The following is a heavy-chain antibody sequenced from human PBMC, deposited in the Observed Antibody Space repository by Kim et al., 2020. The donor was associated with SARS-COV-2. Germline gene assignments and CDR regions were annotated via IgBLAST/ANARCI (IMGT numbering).Heavy chain of an antibody. V-gene: IGHV1-46*01. CDR3: ARDSGTYSSGWYILGNLEGGILGASVY. Sequence: ASVKVSCKASGYTFTSYYMHWVRQAPGQGLEWMGIINTSGGSTSYALKFQGRVTMTRDTSPSTVYMELSSLRSEDTAVYYCARDSGTYSSGWYILGNLEGGILGASVYWGQGTLVTVSS. J-gene: IGHJ4*02. CDR1: GYTFTSYY. D-gene: IGHD6-19*01. CDR2: INTSGGST.